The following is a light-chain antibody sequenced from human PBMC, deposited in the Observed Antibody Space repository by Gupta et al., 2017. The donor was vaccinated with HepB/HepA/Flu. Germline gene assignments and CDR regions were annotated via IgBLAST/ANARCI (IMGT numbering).Light chain of an antibody. Sequence: SYVLTQPPSVSVAPGKTARITCGGNNIGNKSVHWYQQKPGQAPVLVIYYDSDRPSGIPERFSGSNSGNTATLTISRVEAGDEADYYCQVWDSSSDLRVFGGGTKLTVL. J-gene: IGLJ3*02. V-gene: IGLV3-21*04. CDR3: QVWDSSSDLRV. CDR2: YDS. CDR1: NIGNKS.